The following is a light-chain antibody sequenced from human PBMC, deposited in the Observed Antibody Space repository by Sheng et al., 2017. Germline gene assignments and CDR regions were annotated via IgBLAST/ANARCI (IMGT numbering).Light chain of an antibody. CDR1: SSNIGNNY. Sequence: QSVLTQPPSVSAAPGQKVTISCSGTSSNIGNNYVCWYHQLPGTAPKLLIYDNNKRPSGIPDRFSGSKSGTSATLGITGLQTGDEADYYCATWDSSLSSVVFGGGTKLTVL. J-gene: IGLJ2*01. CDR2: DNN. CDR3: ATWDSSLSSVV. V-gene: IGLV1-51*01.